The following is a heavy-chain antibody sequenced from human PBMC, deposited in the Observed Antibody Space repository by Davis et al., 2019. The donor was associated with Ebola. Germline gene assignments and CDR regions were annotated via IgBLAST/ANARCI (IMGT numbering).Heavy chain of an antibody. D-gene: IGHD3-3*01. Sequence: SETLSLTCTVSGGSISSYYWSWIRQPPGKGLEWIGEINHSGSTNYNPSLKSRVTISVDTSKNQFSLKLSSVTAADTAVYYCARDPVRQNYDFWSGYLVDWFDPWGQGTLVTVSS. CDR2: INHSGST. CDR3: ARDPVRQNYDFWSGYLVDWFDP. CDR1: GGSISSYY. J-gene: IGHJ5*02. V-gene: IGHV4-34*01.